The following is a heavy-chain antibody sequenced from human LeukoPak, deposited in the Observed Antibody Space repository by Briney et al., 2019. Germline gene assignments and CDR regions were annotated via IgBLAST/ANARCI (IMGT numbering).Heavy chain of an antibody. D-gene: IGHD3-22*01. CDR2: MNPNSGNT. V-gene: IGHV1-8*01. J-gene: IGHJ4*02. Sequence: GASVKVSCKASGYTFTSYDINWVRQATGQGLEWMGWMNPNSGNTGYAQKFQGRVTMTRNTSISTAYMELSSLRSEDTAVYYCASNYDSSGYLVYWGQGTLVTVSS. CDR1: GYTFTSYD. CDR3: ASNYDSSGYLVY.